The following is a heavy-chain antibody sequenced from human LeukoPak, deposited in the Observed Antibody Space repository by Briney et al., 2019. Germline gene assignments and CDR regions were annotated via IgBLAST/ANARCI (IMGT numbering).Heavy chain of an antibody. CDR3: AKGYYSGSGRYYFDF. Sequence: PGGSLRLSCAAAGFTFSSYAMNWVRQAPGKGLDCVSVIGGSGSSTNYADSVKGRFTISRDNSKNTLYLQMSSLRVEDTAVYYCAKGYYSGSGRYYFDFWGQGTLVTVSS. D-gene: IGHD3-10*01. V-gene: IGHV3-23*01. CDR2: IGGSGSST. J-gene: IGHJ4*02. CDR1: GFTFSSYA.